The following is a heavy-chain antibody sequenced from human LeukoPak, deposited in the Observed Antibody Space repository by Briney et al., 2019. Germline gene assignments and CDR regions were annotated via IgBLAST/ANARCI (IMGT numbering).Heavy chain of an antibody. CDR1: GFTFSDYY. CDR3: ARDGPPRFDY. D-gene: IGHD3-3*01. J-gene: IGHJ4*02. Sequence: GGSLRLSCAASGFTFSDYYMTWIRRAPGKGLEWVSDISSSGSTIYFADSVKGRFTVSRDNAKNSLYLQMNSLRAEDTAVYYCARDGPPRFDYWGQGTLVTVSS. CDR2: ISSSGSTI. V-gene: IGHV3-11*01.